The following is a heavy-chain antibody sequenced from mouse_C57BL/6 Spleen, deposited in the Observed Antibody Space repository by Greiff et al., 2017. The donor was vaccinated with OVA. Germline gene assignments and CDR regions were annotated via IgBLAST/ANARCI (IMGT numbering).Heavy chain of an antibody. J-gene: IGHJ3*01. Sequence: EMKLVESGGDLVKPGGSLKLSCAASGFTFSSYGMSWVRQTPDKRLEWVATISSGGSYTYYPDSVKGRFTISRDNAKNTLYLQMSSLKSEDTAMYYCARHEGDVAYWGQGTLVTVSA. D-gene: IGHD3-3*01. V-gene: IGHV5-6*01. CDR2: ISSGGSYT. CDR1: GFTFSSYG. CDR3: ARHEGDVAY.